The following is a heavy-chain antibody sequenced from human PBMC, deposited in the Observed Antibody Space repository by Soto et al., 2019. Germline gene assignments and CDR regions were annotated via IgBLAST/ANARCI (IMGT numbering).Heavy chain of an antibody. CDR2: MNGDGRNI. CDR1: GFSFISHV. V-gene: IGHV3-23*01. D-gene: IGHD3-10*01. J-gene: IGHJ4*02. Sequence: EVQLLESGGDLVQPGGSLRLSCVASGFSFISHVLTWVRQAPGKGLEWVSGMNGDGRNIFYADSVKGRFTISRDNSKDTLYLQMSSLRAEDTVVYYCARDMGLSFWGQGTLVTVSS. CDR3: ARDMGLSF.